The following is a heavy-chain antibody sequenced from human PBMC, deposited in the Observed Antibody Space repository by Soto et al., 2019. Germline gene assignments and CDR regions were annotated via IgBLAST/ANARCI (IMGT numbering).Heavy chain of an antibody. D-gene: IGHD5-12*01. J-gene: IGHJ6*03. Sequence: QVQLVQSGAEVKKPGASVKVSCNASGYTFTSYGISWVRQAPGQGLEWMGWISAYNGNTNYAQKLQGRVTMTTDTSTSTAYMELRSLRSADTAVYYCARERSGYSGYDFYYYYYMDVCGKGTTVAVSS. CDR1: GYTFTSYG. CDR3: ARERSGYSGYDFYYYYYMDV. CDR2: ISAYNGNT. V-gene: IGHV1-18*01.